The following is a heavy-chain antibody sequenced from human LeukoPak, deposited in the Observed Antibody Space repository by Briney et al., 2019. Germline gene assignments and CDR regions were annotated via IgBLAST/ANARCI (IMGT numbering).Heavy chain of an antibody. D-gene: IGHD7-27*01. V-gene: IGHV3-21*01. Sequence: GESLRLSCVASGFTFKSHPMNWVRQAPGKGLEWVSSINSQSNYIFYSDSVKGRFTISRDNAKNSLFLQMSNLRDDDTAIYYCARHVGISFWGQGTLVTVSS. CDR1: GFTFKSHP. CDR3: ARHVGISF. J-gene: IGHJ4*02. CDR2: INSQSNYI.